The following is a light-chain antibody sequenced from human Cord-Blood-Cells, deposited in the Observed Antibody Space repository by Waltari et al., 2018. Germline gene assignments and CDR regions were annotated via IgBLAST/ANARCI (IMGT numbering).Light chain of an antibody. CDR3: SSYTSSSTLVV. CDR2: DVS. CDR1: SSDVGGYNY. Sequence: QSALTQPASVSGSPGQSITISCTGTSSDVGGYNYVSWYQQHTGKAPKLLIYDVSNRPSGFSNRFSGSKSGNTASLTISGLQAEDEADYYCSSYTSSSTLVVFGGGTKLTVL. V-gene: IGLV2-14*01. J-gene: IGLJ2*01.